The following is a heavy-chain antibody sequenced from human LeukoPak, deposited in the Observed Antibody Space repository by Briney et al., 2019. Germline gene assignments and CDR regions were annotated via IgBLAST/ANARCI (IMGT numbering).Heavy chain of an antibody. CDR3: ARGGARSPYYYYYGMDV. J-gene: IGHJ6*02. V-gene: IGHV4-59*12. CDR2: IYYSGST. CDR1: GGSFSRYY. Sequence: SETLSLTCTVSGGSFSRYYWSWIRQPPGTGLEWIGFIYYSGSTKYNPSLKSRVTISVDTSKNQFSLKLSSVTAADTAVYYCARGGARSPYYYYYGMDVWGQGTTVTVSS. D-gene: IGHD1-26*01.